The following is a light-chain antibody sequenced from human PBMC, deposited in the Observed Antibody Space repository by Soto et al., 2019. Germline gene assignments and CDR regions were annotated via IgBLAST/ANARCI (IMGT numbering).Light chain of an antibody. CDR3: QQYFTYPWS. CDR2: KAS. Sequence: DIQMTQSPSTLPASVGDRLTITCRARQSISMWLACYQQRPGKGPKLLIYKASDLQRGVSSRFSDSGAGTELTLAISGRQPDDFATDYFQQYFTYPWSFGHGTKLEIK. V-gene: IGKV1-5*03. CDR1: QSISMW. J-gene: IGKJ1*01.